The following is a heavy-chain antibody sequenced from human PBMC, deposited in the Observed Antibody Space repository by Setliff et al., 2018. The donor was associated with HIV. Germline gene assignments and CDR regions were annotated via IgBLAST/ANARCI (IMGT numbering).Heavy chain of an antibody. Sequence: ASVKVSCKASQYTFTGYYMHWVRQAPGQGLEWMGRINPNSGGTDYSQRFQGRVTMTRDLSISTAYMELSSLRSDDTAAYFCGRANIVGATGHDYWGQGTLVTVSS. CDR2: INPNSGGT. V-gene: IGHV1-2*06. D-gene: IGHD1-26*01. CDR1: QYTFTGYY. CDR3: GRANIVGATGHDY. J-gene: IGHJ4*02.